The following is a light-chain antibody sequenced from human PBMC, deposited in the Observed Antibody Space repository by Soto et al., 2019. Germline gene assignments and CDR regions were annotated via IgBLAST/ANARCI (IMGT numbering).Light chain of an antibody. V-gene: IGLV2-14*01. CDR3: SSYTSSSTLYV. J-gene: IGLJ1*01. Sequence: SALTQPASVSGTPGQSITISCTGTSSDVGGYNYVSWYQQHPGKAPKLMIYEVSNRPSGVSNRFSGSKSGNTASLTISGLQAEDEADYYCSSYTSSSTLYVFGTGTKVTVV. CDR1: SSDVGGYNY. CDR2: EVS.